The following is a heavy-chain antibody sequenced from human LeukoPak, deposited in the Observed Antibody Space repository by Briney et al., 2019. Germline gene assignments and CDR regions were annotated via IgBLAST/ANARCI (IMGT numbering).Heavy chain of an antibody. J-gene: IGHJ4*02. CDR1: GYSFTTYW. CDR2: IDPSDSYT. Sequence: GESLRISCKGSGYSFTTYWISWVRQMPGRGLEWMGRIDPSDSYTNYSPSFQGHVTISADKSFSTAYLQWTSLKASDTAMYYCARHAKAYGSSCDYWGQGTLVTVSS. CDR3: ARHAKAYGSSCDY. D-gene: IGHD6-13*01. V-gene: IGHV5-10-1*01.